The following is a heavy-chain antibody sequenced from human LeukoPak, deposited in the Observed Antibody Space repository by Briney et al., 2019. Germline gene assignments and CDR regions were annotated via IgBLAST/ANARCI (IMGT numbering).Heavy chain of an antibody. J-gene: IGHJ4*02. Sequence: GGSLRLSCAASGFTFDDYAMHWVRQAPGKGLEWVSGISWNSGSIGYADSVKGRFTISRDNAKNSLYLQMNSLRAEDMALYYCAKGPPIAAAGRYYFDYWGQGTLVTVSS. CDR3: AKGPPIAAAGRYYFDY. D-gene: IGHD6-13*01. V-gene: IGHV3-9*03. CDR1: GFTFDDYA. CDR2: ISWNSGSI.